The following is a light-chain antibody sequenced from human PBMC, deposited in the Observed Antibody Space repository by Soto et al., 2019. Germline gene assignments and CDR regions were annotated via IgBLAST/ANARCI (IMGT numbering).Light chain of an antibody. J-gene: IGLJ1*01. V-gene: IGLV2-23*01. CDR2: EGS. CDR3: CSYAGSSYYV. Sequence: QSALTQPASVSGSPGQSITISCTGTSSDVGGYNYVSWFQHHPGKAPKLILYEGSKRPSGVSNRFSGSKSGNTASLTISGLQAEDEAYYYCCSYAGSSYYVFGSGTKVTVL. CDR1: SSDVGGYNY.